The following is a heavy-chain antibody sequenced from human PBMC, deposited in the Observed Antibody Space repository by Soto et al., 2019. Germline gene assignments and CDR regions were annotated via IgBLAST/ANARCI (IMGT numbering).Heavy chain of an antibody. D-gene: IGHD3-9*01. CDR1: GGSISSYY. Sequence: ASETLSLTCTVSGGSISSYYWSWIRQPPGKGLEWIGYIYYSGSTNYNPSLKSRVTISVDTSKNQFSLKLSSVTAADTAVYYCARHLRYFDWLLSPFDYWGQGTLVTVSS. CDR3: ARHLRYFDWLLSPFDY. V-gene: IGHV4-59*08. CDR2: IYYSGST. J-gene: IGHJ4*02.